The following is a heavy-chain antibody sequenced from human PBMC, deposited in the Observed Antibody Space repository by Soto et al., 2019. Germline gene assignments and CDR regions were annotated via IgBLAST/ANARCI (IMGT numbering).Heavy chain of an antibody. J-gene: IGHJ4*02. CDR2: IYYSGST. CDR3: AREPSI. V-gene: IGHV4-31*03. CDR1: GGSISSGGYY. Sequence: QVQLQESGPGLVKPSQTLSLTCTVSGGSISSGGYYWSWIRQHPGKGLEWIGYIYYSGSTDSNPSXXSXXTIEADTSKNQFSLKLSSVTAADTAVYYCAREPSIWGQGTLVTVSS.